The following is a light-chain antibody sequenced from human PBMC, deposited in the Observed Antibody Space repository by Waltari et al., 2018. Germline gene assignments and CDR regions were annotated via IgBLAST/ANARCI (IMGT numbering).Light chain of an antibody. Sequence: QSALTQPASVSGSPGQSITISCTGSSTAVGASTFISCNQQHPGKVPKLILYDAGNRPSGISHRFSASKSGNTASLTISGLQEEDEGEYYCSSYTTSTTLLFGTGTRLTVL. CDR3: SSYTTSTTLL. CDR2: DAG. V-gene: IGLV2-14*01. CDR1: STAVGASTF. J-gene: IGLJ1*01.